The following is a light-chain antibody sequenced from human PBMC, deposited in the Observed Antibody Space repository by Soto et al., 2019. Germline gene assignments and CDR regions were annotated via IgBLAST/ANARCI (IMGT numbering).Light chain of an antibody. CDR3: CSYAGSSIPVV. CDR1: SSDVGSYNL. CDR2: EGS. J-gene: IGLJ2*01. V-gene: IGLV2-23*01. Sequence: QTVVTQPASVSGSPGQSITISCTGTSSDVGSYNLVSWYQQHPGKAPKLMIYEGSKRPSGVSNRFSGSRSGNTASLTISRLQAEDEADYYCCSYAGSSIPVVFGGGTKLTVL.